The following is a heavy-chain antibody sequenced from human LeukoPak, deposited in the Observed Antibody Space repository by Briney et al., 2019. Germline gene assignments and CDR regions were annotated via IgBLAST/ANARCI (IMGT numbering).Heavy chain of an antibody. V-gene: IGHV3-23*01. CDR2: ISGSGGST. D-gene: IGHD2-21*02. CDR1: GFTFSSYA. CDR3: AKVSCGGDCYPEYYFDY. J-gene: IGHJ4*02. Sequence: GGSLRLSCAASGFTFSSYAMNWVRQAPGKGLEWVSGISGSGGSTYYADSVKGRFTISREKSKNMLYLQMNSLRAEDTAVYYCAKVSCGGDCYPEYYFDYWGQGTLVTVSS.